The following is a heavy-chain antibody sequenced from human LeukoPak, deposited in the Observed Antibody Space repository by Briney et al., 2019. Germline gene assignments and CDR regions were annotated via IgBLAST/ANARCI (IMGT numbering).Heavy chain of an antibody. CDR1: GYTFTGYY. CDR3: ARSGHELHYYGSGSYFWFDP. D-gene: IGHD3-10*01. CDR2: INPNSGGT. J-gene: IGHJ5*02. Sequence: ASVKVSCKASGYTFTGYYMHWVRQAPGQGLEWMGWINPNSGGTNYAQKFQGRVTMTRDTSISTAYMELSRLRSDDTAVYYCARSGHELHYYGSGSYFWFDPWGQGTLVTVSS. V-gene: IGHV1-2*02.